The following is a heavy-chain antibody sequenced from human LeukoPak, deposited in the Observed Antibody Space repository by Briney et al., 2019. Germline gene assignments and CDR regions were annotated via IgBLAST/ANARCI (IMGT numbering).Heavy chain of an antibody. CDR2: MHHSGST. J-gene: IGHJ4*02. V-gene: IGHV4-39*01. Sequence: SETLSLTCTVSGDSISTSTYYWGWIRQPPGKGLEWLGSMHHSGSTYYNPSLKSLVTISVDTSKNQFSLKLSSVTAADTAVSFCARRSPHDLYRYHFDCWGQGTLVTVSS. D-gene: IGHD3-16*01. CDR3: ARRSPHDLYRYHFDC. CDR1: GDSISTSTYY.